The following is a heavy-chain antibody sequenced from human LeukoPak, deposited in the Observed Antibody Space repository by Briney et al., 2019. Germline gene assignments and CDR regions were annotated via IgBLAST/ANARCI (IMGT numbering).Heavy chain of an antibody. Sequence: GRSLRLSCAASGFTFDDYAMHWVRQAPGKGLEWVSGISWNSDSIGSADSVKGRFTISRDNAKNSLYLQMNSLRAEDTAVYYCAELGITMIGGVWGKGTTVTISS. CDR2: ISWNSDSI. CDR3: AELGITMIGGV. D-gene: IGHD3-10*02. V-gene: IGHV3-9*01. J-gene: IGHJ6*04. CDR1: GFTFDDYA.